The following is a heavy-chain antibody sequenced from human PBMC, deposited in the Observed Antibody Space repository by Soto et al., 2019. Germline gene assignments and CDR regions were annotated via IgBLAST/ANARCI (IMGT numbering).Heavy chain of an antibody. CDR2: IPYDARSE. Sequence: QVQLVESGGGVVQPGRSLRLSCAASGFTFSNFGMHWVRQAPGKGLEWVALIPYDARSEHYADSVKGRFTISRDNSKNTLSLQMSSLRPEDAGIYYWAKDHFREDTYYYYGMDVWGQGTTVTV. V-gene: IGHV3-30*18. D-gene: IGHD3-3*02. CDR1: GFTFSNFG. CDR3: AKDHFREDTYYYYGMDV. J-gene: IGHJ6*02.